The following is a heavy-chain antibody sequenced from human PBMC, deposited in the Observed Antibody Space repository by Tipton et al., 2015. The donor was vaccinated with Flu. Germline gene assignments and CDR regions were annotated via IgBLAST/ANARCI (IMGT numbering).Heavy chain of an antibody. CDR1: GDSISSGSYY. J-gene: IGHJ4*02. CDR3: ARAGWLLPFDY. Sequence: TLSLTCTVSGDSISSGSYYWSWIRQPAGKGLEWIGRIYTSGSTNYNPSLKSRVTISVDTSKNQFSLKLSSVTAADTAVYYCARAGWLLPFDYWGQGALVTVSS. V-gene: IGHV4-61*02. D-gene: IGHD3-22*01. CDR2: IYTSGST.